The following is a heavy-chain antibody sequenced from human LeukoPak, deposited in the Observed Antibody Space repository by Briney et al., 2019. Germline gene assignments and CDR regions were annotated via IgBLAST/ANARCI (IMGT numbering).Heavy chain of an antibody. CDR2: INPSSGGT. J-gene: IGHJ6*02. D-gene: IGHD5-12*01. V-gene: IGHV1-2*02. Sequence: ASVKVSCKASGYTFTGQYLHWVRQAPGQGLEWMGWINPSSGGTSYTQKFQGRVTMTRDTSISTAYMELSRLRSDDTAVYYCASRKVDLVATALVDVWGQGTTVTVSS. CDR1: GYTFTGQY. CDR3: ASRKVDLVATALVDV.